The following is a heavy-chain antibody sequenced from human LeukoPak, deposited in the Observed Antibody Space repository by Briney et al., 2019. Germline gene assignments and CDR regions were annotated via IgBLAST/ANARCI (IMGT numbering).Heavy chain of an antibody. Sequence: SETLSLTCTVSGGSISSYYWSWIRQPAGKGLEWIGRIYTSGSTNYNPSLKSRVTMSVDTSKNQFSLKLSSVTAADTAVYYCARGSMVRGKGAFDIWGQGTMVTVSS. D-gene: IGHD3-10*01. V-gene: IGHV4-4*07. CDR1: GGSISSYY. CDR3: ARGSMVRGKGAFDI. J-gene: IGHJ3*02. CDR2: IYTSGST.